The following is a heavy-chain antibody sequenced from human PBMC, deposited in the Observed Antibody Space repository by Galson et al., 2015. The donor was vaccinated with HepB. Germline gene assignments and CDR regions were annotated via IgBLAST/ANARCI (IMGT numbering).Heavy chain of an antibody. V-gene: IGHV4-59*01. CDR2: IYYSGST. CDR3: QATYGYGDY. CDR1: GGSISSYY. Sequence: SETLSLTCTVSGGSISSYYWSWIRQPPGKGLEWIGYIYYSGSTNYNPSLKSRVTISVDTSKNQFSLKLSSVTAADTAVYYCQATYGYGDYWGQGTLVTVSS. D-gene: IGHD5-18*01. J-gene: IGHJ4*02.